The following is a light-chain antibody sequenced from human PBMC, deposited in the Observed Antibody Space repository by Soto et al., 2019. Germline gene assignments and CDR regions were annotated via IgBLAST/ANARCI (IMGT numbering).Light chain of an antibody. CDR3: TSYTSSSTYV. CDR1: SSDVGNYNY. CDR2: DVS. J-gene: IGLJ1*01. V-gene: IGLV2-14*01. Sequence: QSALTQPVSVSGSPGQSIAISCTGTSSDVGNYNYVSWYQQHPDKAPKLMIFDVSNRPSGVSDRFSGSKSGNTASLTISGLQADDEADYYCTSYTSSSTYVFGTGTKLTVL.